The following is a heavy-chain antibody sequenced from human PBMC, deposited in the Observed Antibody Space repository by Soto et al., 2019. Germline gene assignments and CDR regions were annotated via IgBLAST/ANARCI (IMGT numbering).Heavy chain of an antibody. CDR2: IHHTGST. J-gene: IGHJ5*02. D-gene: IGHD5-12*01. CDR1: GRSISEINSY. Sequence: SETLSLTCSVSGRSISEINSYWGWVRQTPGEGLEWIGTIHHTGSTYYNPSLKSRVIISLDTSKNQFSLKLSSVTAADTALYYCARPEGGYGSGYSWFDPWGQGTRVTVSS. CDR3: ARPEGGYGSGYSWFDP. V-gene: IGHV4-39*01.